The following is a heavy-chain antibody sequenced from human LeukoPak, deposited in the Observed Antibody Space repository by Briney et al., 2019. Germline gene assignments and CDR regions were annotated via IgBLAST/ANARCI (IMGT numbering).Heavy chain of an antibody. CDR1: GGSISSYY. J-gene: IGHJ6*02. D-gene: IGHD2-15*01. CDR2: IYTSGST. CDR3: ARDRLVVVVAATLDYYYGMDV. Sequence: PSETLSLTCTVSGGSISSYYWSWIRRPAGKGLEWIGRIYTSGSTNYNPSLKSRVTMSVDTSKNQFSLKLSSVTAADTAVYYCARDRLVVVVAATLDYYYGMDVWGQGTTVTVSS. V-gene: IGHV4-4*07.